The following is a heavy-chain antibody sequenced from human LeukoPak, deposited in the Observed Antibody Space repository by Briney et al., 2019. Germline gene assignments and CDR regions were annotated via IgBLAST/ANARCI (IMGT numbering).Heavy chain of an antibody. Sequence: ASVKVSCKASGYTFTGSYIHWVRQAPGQGLEWMAWINPNSGGTNYAQKFQGRVTVTSDTSISTAYLQWSSLKASDTAMYYCARSTYDSSGYIAFDIWGQGTMVTVSS. CDR3: ARSTYDSSGYIAFDI. J-gene: IGHJ3*02. V-gene: IGHV1-2*02. D-gene: IGHD3-22*01. CDR2: INPNSGGT. CDR1: GYTFTGSY.